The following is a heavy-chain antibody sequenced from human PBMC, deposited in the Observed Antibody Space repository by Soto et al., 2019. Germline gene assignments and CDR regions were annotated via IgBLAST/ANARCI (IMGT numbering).Heavy chain of an antibody. CDR1: GYTFTGYY. CDR3: ARVAYSYGYSLDY. D-gene: IGHD5-18*01. Sequence: VASVKASCKASGYTFTGYYMHWVRQAPGQGLEWMGWINPNSGGTNYAQKFQGWVTMTRDTSISTAYMELSRLRSDDAAVYYCARVAYSYGYSLDYWGQGTLVTVSS. CDR2: INPNSGGT. V-gene: IGHV1-2*04. J-gene: IGHJ4*02.